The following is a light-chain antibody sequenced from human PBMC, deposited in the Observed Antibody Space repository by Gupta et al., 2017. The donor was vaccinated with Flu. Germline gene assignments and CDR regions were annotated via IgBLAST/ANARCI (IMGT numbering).Light chain of an antibody. CDR2: DND. CDR1: NIASKN. J-gene: IGLJ2*01. Sequence: SYVLTQSPSVSVAPGKPARITCGGDNIASKNVHWYQQKPGQAPVLVVYDNDDRPSGIPERFSGSTSGNTATLTITRVEGGDEADYYCQVWDTGSDHVVFGGGTKVTVL. CDR3: QVWDTGSDHVV. V-gene: IGLV3-21*03.